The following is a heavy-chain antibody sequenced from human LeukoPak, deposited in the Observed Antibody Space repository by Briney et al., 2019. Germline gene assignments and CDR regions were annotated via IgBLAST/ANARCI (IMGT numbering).Heavy chain of an antibody. J-gene: IGHJ6*02. V-gene: IGHV3-11*01. CDR1: GFTFSDYY. CDR2: ISSSGSTI. D-gene: IGHD3-3*01. CDR3: ARYYDFWSGYYTHYYGMDV. Sequence: RGSLRLSCAASGFTFSDYYMSWIRQAPGKGLEWVSYISSSGSTIYYADSVKGRFTISRDNAKNSLYLQMNSLRAEDTAVYYCARYYDFWSGYYTHYYGMDVWGQGTTVTVSS.